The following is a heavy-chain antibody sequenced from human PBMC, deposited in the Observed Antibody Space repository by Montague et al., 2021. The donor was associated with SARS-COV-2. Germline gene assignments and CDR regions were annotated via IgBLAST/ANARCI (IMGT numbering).Heavy chain of an antibody. CDR1: GDSISSGYFY. Sequence: SETLSLTCTVSGDSISSGYFYWGWIRQPPGKGLEWVGTIHYSGITYYNPSLKSRVTTSVDTSRNQFSLKLSSVTAADTAIYYCARHLAISGPAAVSDYWGQGTLVTVSS. CDR3: ARHLAISGPAAVSDY. J-gene: IGHJ4*02. D-gene: IGHD2-2*01. V-gene: IGHV4-39*01. CDR2: IHYSGIT.